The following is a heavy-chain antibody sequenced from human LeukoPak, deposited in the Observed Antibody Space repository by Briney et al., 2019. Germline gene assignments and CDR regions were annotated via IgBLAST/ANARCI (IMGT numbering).Heavy chain of an antibody. Sequence: GGSLRLSRAASGFTFSNYAMSWVRQAPGKGLEWVSAISGSGGSTYYADSVKGRFTISRDNSKNTLYLQMNSLRAEDTAVYYCACCSSTSCYYWGQGTLVTVSS. V-gene: IGHV3-23*01. J-gene: IGHJ4*02. CDR1: GFTFSNYA. D-gene: IGHD2-2*01. CDR3: ACCSSTSCYY. CDR2: ISGSGGST.